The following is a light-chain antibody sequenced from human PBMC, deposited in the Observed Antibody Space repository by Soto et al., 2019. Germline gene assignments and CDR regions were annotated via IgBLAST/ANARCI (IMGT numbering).Light chain of an antibody. CDR1: SSDVGNYKY. J-gene: IGLJ3*02. CDR2: EVS. V-gene: IGLV2-8*01. CDR3: SSDAVSNLWV. Sequence: QSALTQSPSASGSPGQSVTISCTGTSSDVGNYKYVSWYHQHPGKAPKLMIYEVSKRPSGVPDRFSGSKSGNTASLTVSGLQVEDEADYYCSSDAVSNLWVVGGGTNLTVL.